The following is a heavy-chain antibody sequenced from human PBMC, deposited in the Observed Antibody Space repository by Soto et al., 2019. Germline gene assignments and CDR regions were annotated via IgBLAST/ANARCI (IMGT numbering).Heavy chain of an antibody. Sequence: ASVKVSCKASGGTFSSYAISWVRQAPGQGLEWMGGIIPIFGTANYAQKFQGRVTITADESTSTAYMELSSLRSEDTAVYYCARRIDDSSRDYYYGMDVWGQGTTVTVSS. CDR2: IIPIFGTA. CDR3: ARRIDDSSRDYYYGMDV. CDR1: GGTFSSYA. J-gene: IGHJ6*02. D-gene: IGHD3-22*01. V-gene: IGHV1-69*13.